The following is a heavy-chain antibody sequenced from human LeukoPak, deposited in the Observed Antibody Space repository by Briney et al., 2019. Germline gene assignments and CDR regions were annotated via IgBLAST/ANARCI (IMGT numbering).Heavy chain of an antibody. CDR2: IRGSGGGT. CDR1: GFTFSSYA. V-gene: IGHV3-23*01. CDR3: AKAGIGVVGYFDY. Sequence: PGGSLRLSCAASGFTFSSYAISWVRQAPGKGLEWVSTIRGSGGGTYYADSVKGRFTISRDNSKNTLYLQMNRLRDEDTALYYCAKAGIGVVGYFDYWGQGTLVTVSS. D-gene: IGHD6-19*01. J-gene: IGHJ4*02.